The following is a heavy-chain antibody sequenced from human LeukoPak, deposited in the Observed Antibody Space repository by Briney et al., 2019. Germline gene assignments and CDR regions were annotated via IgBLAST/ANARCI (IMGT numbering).Heavy chain of an antibody. J-gene: IGHJ3*02. V-gene: IGHV3-48*01. CDR1: GFTFSSYS. CDR3: AREGPNDAFDI. CDR2: ISSSSSTM. Sequence: GGSLRLSCAASGFTFSSYSMNWVRQAPGKGLEWASYISSSSSTMYYADSVKGRFTISRDNAKNSLYLQMNSLRAEDTAVYYCAREGPNDAFDIWGQGTMVTVSS.